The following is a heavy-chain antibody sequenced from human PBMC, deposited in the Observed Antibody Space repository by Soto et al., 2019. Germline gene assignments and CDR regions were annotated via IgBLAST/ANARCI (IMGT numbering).Heavy chain of an antibody. J-gene: IGHJ4*02. CDR3: ARDRFAGGDYPDYYFDC. V-gene: IGHV3-30-3*01. CDR1: GFTFSSYA. Sequence: GGSLRLSCAASGFTFSSYAMHWVRQAPGKGLEWVAVISYDGSNKYYADSVKGRFTISRDNSKNTLYLQMNSLRAEDTAVYYCARDRFAGGDYPDYYFDCWGQGTLVTVSS. D-gene: IGHD4-17*01. CDR2: ISYDGSNK.